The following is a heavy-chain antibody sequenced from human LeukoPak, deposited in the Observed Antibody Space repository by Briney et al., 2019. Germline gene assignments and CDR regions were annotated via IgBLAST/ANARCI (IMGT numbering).Heavy chain of an antibody. Sequence: GGSLGLSCTASGFTISNNYMSWVRQAPGKGLEWVAIIYSDRSTYYPESVKGRFTISRDDFKNTLLLQMDSLRVEDTAIYYCARDSAFSSYSNWGQGALVTVSS. D-gene: IGHD2-15*01. CDR3: ARDSAFSSYSN. CDR2: IYSDRST. V-gene: IGHV3-53*01. J-gene: IGHJ1*01. CDR1: GFTISNNY.